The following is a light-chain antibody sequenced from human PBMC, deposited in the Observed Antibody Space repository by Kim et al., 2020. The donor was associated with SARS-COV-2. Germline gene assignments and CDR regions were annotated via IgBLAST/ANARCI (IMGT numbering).Light chain of an antibody. V-gene: IGLV3-25*03. Sequence: PGQTPRITCSGDALPKQYAYWYQQKPGQAPVLVIYKDSERPSGIPERFSGSSSGTTVTLTISGVQADDEADYYCQSADSSGTYVVFGGGTQLTVL. CDR3: QSADSSGTYVV. J-gene: IGLJ2*01. CDR1: ALPKQY. CDR2: KDS.